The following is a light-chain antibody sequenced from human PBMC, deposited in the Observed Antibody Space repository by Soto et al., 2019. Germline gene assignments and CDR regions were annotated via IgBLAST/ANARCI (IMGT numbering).Light chain of an antibody. CDR1: QSVSKGH. CDR2: STS. Sequence: EIVLTQSPGTLSLSPGERAILSCRASQSVSKGHLAWYQQKPGQPPRLIIYSTSSRATGIPGRFSGGGSGTDFTLTISSLTPEDFAVYYCQQYGGSPSFSFGPGTKVDIK. V-gene: IGKV3-20*01. CDR3: QQYGGSPSFS. J-gene: IGKJ3*01.